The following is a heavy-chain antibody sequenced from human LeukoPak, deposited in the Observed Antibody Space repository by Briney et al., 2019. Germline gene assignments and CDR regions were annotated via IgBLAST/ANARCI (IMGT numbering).Heavy chain of an antibody. J-gene: IGHJ6*02. CDR3: ARGRFQDFGDYYYGMDV. CDR2: MNPNGGNT. CDR1: GYTFTSYD. Sequence: GASVKVSCKASGYTFTSYDINWVRQATGQGLEWMGWMNPNGGNTGYAQKFQGRVTMTRNTSISTAYMELSSLRSEDTAVYYCARGRFQDFGDYYYGMDVWGQGTTVTVSS. D-gene: IGHD3-10*01. V-gene: IGHV1-8*01.